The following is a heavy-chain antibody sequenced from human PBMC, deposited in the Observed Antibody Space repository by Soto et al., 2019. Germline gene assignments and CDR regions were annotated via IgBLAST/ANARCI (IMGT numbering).Heavy chain of an antibody. CDR3: ARGGYCSSTSCYPQYSQH. J-gene: IGHJ1*01. D-gene: IGHD2-2*01. CDR1: GFTFSDYY. CDR2: ISSSGSTI. V-gene: IGHV3-11*01. Sequence: QVQLVESRGGLVKPGGSLRLSCAASGFTFSDYYMTWIRQAPGKGLEWVSYISSSGSTIYYADSVKGRFTISRDNAKNSLYLQMNSLRADDTAVYYCARGGYCSSTSCYPQYSQHWGQGTLVTVSS.